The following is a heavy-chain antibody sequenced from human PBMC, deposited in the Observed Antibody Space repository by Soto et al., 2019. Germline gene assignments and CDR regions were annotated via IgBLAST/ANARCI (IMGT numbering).Heavy chain of an antibody. CDR3: ARVPDR. J-gene: IGHJ5*02. CDR2: VWYDGST. CDR1: GGSISGYY. V-gene: IGHV4-59*12. Sequence: SETLSLTCTVSGGSISGYYWSWIRQPPGKGLEWIGYVWYDGSTNYNPSLKSRVTISLDTSKNQFSLKLSSVTAADTAVYYCARVPDRWGQGTLVTVSS. D-gene: IGHD2-2*01.